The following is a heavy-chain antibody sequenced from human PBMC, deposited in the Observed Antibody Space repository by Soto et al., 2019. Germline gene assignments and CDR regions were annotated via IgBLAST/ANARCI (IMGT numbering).Heavy chain of an antibody. CDR3: ATSRTQTVYYYDSSGYSFAFDI. CDR1: GYTLTELS. J-gene: IGHJ3*02. Sequence: VKVSCKVSGYTLTELSMHWVRQAPGKGLEWMGGFDPEDGETIYAQKFQGRVTMTEDTSTDTAYMELSSLRSEDTAVYYCATSRTQTVYYYDSSGYSFAFDIWGQGTMVTVSS. V-gene: IGHV1-24*01. D-gene: IGHD3-22*01. CDR2: FDPEDGET.